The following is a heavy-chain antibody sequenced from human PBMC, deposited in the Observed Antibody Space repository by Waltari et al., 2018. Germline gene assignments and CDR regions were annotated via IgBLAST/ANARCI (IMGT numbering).Heavy chain of an antibody. Sequence: EVQLLESGGAFVQPGGSLRLSCAASGLIFSSYAMTWVRQAPGKGLEWVSGSSGNCYSTYHADAVKGRFTISRDNSASTLYLQLSSLRADDSAVYYCATDQSPGAGEDPPSHALDVWGQGTMVTVSS. CDR1: GLIFSSYA. J-gene: IGHJ6*02. D-gene: IGHD7-27*01. CDR3: ATDQSPGAGEDPPSHALDV. CDR2: SSGNCYST. V-gene: IGHV3-23*01.